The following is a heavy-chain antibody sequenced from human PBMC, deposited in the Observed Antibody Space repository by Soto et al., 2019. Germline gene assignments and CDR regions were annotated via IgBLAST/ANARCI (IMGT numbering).Heavy chain of an antibody. Sequence: QVQLVESGGGVVQPGRSLRLSCAASGITFSNYGTHWVRQAPGKGLEWVAVIWYDGRDKYYADSVKGRFTISRDNSKNPLYLQMKSLTAYDTADYYCVRGYGYFDNRGQGTLINVSS. CDR1: GITFSNYG. V-gene: IGHV3-33*01. D-gene: IGHD3-16*01. CDR2: IWYDGRDK. CDR3: VRGYGYFDN. J-gene: IGHJ4*02.